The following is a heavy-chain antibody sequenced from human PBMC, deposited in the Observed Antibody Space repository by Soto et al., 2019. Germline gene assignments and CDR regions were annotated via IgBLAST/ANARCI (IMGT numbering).Heavy chain of an antibody. J-gene: IGHJ4*01. CDR2: MYPGDSDT. CDR1: GYDFNTNW. V-gene: IGHV5-51*01. Sequence: SLKISCRGSGYDFNTNWFGWVRQLPGKGLEWVGIMYPGDSDTRYNPSLQGHVTLSADVTVSTAFLQWRSLKTSDTGMYFCARLPRDCNKTSCYYADHWGHGTQVTVSS. D-gene: IGHD2-2*01. CDR3: ARLPRDCNKTSCYYADH.